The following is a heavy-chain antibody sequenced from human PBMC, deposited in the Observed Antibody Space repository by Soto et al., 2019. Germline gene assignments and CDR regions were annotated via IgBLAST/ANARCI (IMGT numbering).Heavy chain of an antibody. J-gene: IGHJ4*02. V-gene: IGHV4-31*03. CDR1: GDSINSGVDY. CDR3: ARMWDY. D-gene: IGHD2-21*01. CDR2: IYYSGGTKYPPAH. Sequence: QVQLQESGPGLVKPSQSLSLTCTVSGDSINSGVDYWGWIRQRPGKGLEWLGYIYYSGGTKYPPAHNYNPSLKTRINLSVDTSKSQFSLRLTSVTAADTAVYYCARMWDYWSPGTLVTVSS.